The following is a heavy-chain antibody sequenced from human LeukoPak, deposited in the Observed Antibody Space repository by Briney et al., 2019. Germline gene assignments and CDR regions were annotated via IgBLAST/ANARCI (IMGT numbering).Heavy chain of an antibody. CDR1: GGSFSGYY. CDR3: ARVSGGYGDLGP. J-gene: IGHJ5*02. Sequence: PSETLSLTCAVYGGSFSGYYWSWIRQPPGKGLEWIGHINHSGSTNYNPSLKSRVTISVDTSKNQFSLKLSSVTAAGTAVYYCARVSGGYGDLGPWGQGTLVTVSS. V-gene: IGHV4-34*01. CDR2: INHSGST. D-gene: IGHD4-17*01.